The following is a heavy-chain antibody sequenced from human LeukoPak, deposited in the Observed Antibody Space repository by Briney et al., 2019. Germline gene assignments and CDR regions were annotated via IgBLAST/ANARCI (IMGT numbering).Heavy chain of an antibody. V-gene: IGHV1-69*06. CDR2: IIPIFGTA. CDR3: ARDRSPVDY. Sequence: ASVKVSCKASGGTFSSYAFSWVRQAPGQGLEWMGGIIPIFGTANYAQKFQGRVTITADTSTSTAYMELRSLRSDDTAVYYCARDRSPVDYWGQGTLVTVSS. J-gene: IGHJ4*02. CDR1: GGTFSSYA.